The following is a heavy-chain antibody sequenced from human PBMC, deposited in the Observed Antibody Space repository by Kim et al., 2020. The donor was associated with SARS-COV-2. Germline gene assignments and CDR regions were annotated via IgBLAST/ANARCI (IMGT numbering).Heavy chain of an antibody. CDR3: ARDYSSSSYYGMDV. D-gene: IGHD6-13*01. Sequence: NPSLKSRVTISVDTSKNQFSLKLSSVTAADTAVYYCARDYSSSSYYGMDVWGQGTTVTVSS. J-gene: IGHJ6*02. V-gene: IGHV4-39*07.